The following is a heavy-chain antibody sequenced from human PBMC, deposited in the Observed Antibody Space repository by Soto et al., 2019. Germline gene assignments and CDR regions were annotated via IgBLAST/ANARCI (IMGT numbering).Heavy chain of an antibody. J-gene: IGHJ4*02. CDR2: IYHSGST. Sequence: SETLSLTCAVSSGSISSSNWWSWVRQPPGKGLEWIGEIYHSGSTNYNPSLKSRVTISVDKSKNQFSLKLSSVTAADTAVYYCASASGWYADSYFDYWGQGTLVTVSS. CDR3: ASASGWYADSYFDY. CDR1: SGSISSSNW. V-gene: IGHV4-4*02. D-gene: IGHD6-19*01.